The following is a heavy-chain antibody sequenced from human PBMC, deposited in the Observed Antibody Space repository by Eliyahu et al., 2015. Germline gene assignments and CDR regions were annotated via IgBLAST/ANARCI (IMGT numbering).Heavy chain of an antibody. J-gene: IGHJ4*02. CDR3: ATPSGYSIKY. V-gene: IGHV3-15*01. D-gene: IGHD3-22*01. Sequence: EVQLVESGGGLVKPGESLGLSCAASGLPFSNAWMTWVRQAPGKGLEWVGLIKTNTDGGTTDYAAPVKGRFTISRDDSKNTLFLQMNNLKVEDTAVYYCATPSGYSIKYWGQGTLVTVSS. CDR1: GLPFSNAW. CDR2: IKTNTDGGTT.